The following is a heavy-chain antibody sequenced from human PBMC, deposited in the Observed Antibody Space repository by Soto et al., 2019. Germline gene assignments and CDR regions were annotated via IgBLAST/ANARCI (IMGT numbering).Heavy chain of an antibody. CDR2: IYHSGST. CDR1: GGSISSGGYS. Sequence: QLQLQESGSGLVKPSQTLSLTCAVSGGSISSGGYSWSWIRQPPGKGLEWIGYIYHSGSTYYNPFLKPRVTISVDRSKNQFSLKLGSVTAAATAVYSCPSAPGPWGPGTLVSVSS. V-gene: IGHV4-30-2*01. CDR3: PSAPGP. J-gene: IGHJ5*02.